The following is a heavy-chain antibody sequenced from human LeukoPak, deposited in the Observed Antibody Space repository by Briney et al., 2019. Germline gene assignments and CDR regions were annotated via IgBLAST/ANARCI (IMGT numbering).Heavy chain of an antibody. J-gene: IGHJ2*01. V-gene: IGHV4-59*08. CDR1: GGSISSYY. Sequence: PSETLSLTCTVSGGSISSYYWNWIRQPPGKGLEWIGYIYYSGSTYYNPSLKSRVTISVDTSKNQFSLKLSSVTAADTAVYYCARHRVTIFGVVILYWYFDLWGRGTLVTVSS. CDR2: IYYSGST. CDR3: ARHRVTIFGVVILYWYFDL. D-gene: IGHD3-3*01.